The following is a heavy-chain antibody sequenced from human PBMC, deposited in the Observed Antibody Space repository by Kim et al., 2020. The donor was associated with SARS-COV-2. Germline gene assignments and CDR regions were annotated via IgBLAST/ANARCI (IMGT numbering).Heavy chain of an antibody. Sequence: GGSLRLSCAASGFTFSSYAMHWVRQAPGKGLEWVAVISYDGSNKYYADSVKGRFTISRDNSKNTLYLQMNSLRAEDTAVYYCASLVLLWFGEVSDYWGQGTLVTVSS. CDR2: ISYDGSNK. V-gene: IGHV3-30-3*01. J-gene: IGHJ4*02. CDR1: GFTFSSYA. CDR3: ASLVLLWFGEVSDY. D-gene: IGHD3-10*01.